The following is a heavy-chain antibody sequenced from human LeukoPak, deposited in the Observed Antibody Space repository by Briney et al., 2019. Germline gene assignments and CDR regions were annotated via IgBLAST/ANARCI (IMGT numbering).Heavy chain of an antibody. J-gene: IGHJ4*02. V-gene: IGHV3-23*01. Sequence: GGSLRLSCAASGFTFSSYAMSWVRQAPGKGLEWVSVISGSGGSTYYADSVKGRFIISRDNSKNTVYLQMNSLRAEDTAVYYCAKDRTSWYYPFDYWGQGTLVTVSS. CDR3: AKDRTSWYYPFDY. D-gene: IGHD6-13*01. CDR2: ISGSGGST. CDR1: GFTFSSYA.